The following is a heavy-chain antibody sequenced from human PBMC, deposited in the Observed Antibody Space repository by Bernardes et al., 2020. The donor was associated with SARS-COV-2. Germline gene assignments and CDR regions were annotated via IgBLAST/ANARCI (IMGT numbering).Heavy chain of an antibody. CDR3: ARDLAVAGTGEDY. CDR2: IWYDGSNK. D-gene: IGHD6-19*01. Sequence: GRSLKVSCAASGFTFSSYGMHWVRQAPGKGLEWVAVIWYDGSNKYYADSVKGRFTISRDNSKNTLYLQMNSLRAEDTAVYYCARDLAVAGTGEDYWGQGTLVTVSS. V-gene: IGHV3-33*01. J-gene: IGHJ4*02. CDR1: GFTFSSYG.